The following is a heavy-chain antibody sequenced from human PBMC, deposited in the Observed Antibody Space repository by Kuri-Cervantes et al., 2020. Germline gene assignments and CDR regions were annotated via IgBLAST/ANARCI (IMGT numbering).Heavy chain of an antibody. D-gene: IGHD3-10*01. CDR1: GFTFTNSA. CDR3: ARAHYYGSGSCRY. J-gene: IGHJ4*02. CDR2: IVVGSGNT. V-gene: IGHV1-58*01. Sequence: SVKVSCKASGFTFTNSAVQWVRQARGQRLEWIGWIVVGSGNTNYAQKFQGRVTITADESTSTAYMELSSLRSEDTAVYYCARAHYYGSGSCRYWGQGTLVTVSS.